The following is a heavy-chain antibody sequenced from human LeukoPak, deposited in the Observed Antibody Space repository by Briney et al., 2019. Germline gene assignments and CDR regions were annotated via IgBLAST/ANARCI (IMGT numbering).Heavy chain of an antibody. CDR2: IYPGDSDT. Sequence: HGESLQISCKGSGYNFPNYWIGWVRPMPGKGLEWMGIIYPGDSDTTYKPSFQGQVTISADKSISTAYLQWSSLKASDTAMYYCARSRAEKVPVWGSYRHHDAFDIWGQGTRATVSP. V-gene: IGHV5-51*01. D-gene: IGHD3-16*02. J-gene: IGHJ3*02. CDR1: GYNFPNYW. CDR3: ARSRAEKVPVWGSYRHHDAFDI.